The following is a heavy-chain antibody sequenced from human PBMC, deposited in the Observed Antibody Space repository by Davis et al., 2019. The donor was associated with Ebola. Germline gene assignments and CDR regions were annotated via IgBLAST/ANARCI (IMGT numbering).Heavy chain of an antibody. CDR3: ARTQSSSSWFDP. D-gene: IGHD6-6*01. CDR2: IIPIFGTA. Sequence: SVKVSCKASGGTFSSYAISWVRQAPGQGLEWMGGIIPIFGTANYAQKFQGRVTITADESTSTAYMELSSLRSEDTAVYYCARTQSSSSWFDPWGQGTLVTVSS. V-gene: IGHV1-69*13. J-gene: IGHJ5*02. CDR1: GGTFSSYA.